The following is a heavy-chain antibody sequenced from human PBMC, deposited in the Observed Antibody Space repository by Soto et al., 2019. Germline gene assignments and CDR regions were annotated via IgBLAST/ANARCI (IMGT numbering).Heavy chain of an antibody. Sequence: PSETMSLTCTVAGGYIISGGYSWSCIKKPPGKGLEWIGYIYHSGSTYYNPSLKSRVTISVDRSKNQFSLKLSSVTAADTAVYYCAGGITMVRGGESWFDPWGQGTLVTVSS. CDR1: GGYIISGGYS. V-gene: IGHV4-30-2*01. CDR3: AGGITMVRGGESWFDP. CDR2: IYHSGST. D-gene: IGHD3-10*01. J-gene: IGHJ5*02.